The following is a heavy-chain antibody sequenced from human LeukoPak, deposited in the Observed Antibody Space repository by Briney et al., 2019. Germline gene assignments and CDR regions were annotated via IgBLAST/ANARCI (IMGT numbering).Heavy chain of an antibody. V-gene: IGHV3-30-3*01. CDR3: ARGRGSYLLRDAEYFQY. CDR1: GFTLSTYA. Sequence: GRSLRLSCAASGFTLSTYAMHWVRQAPGKGLEWVAIISYDGSNNFYADSVKGRFTISRDNSKNTLHLQMNSLRAEDTAVYYCARGRGSYLLRDAEYFQYWGQGTLVTVSS. CDR2: ISYDGSNN. D-gene: IGHD1-26*01. J-gene: IGHJ1*01.